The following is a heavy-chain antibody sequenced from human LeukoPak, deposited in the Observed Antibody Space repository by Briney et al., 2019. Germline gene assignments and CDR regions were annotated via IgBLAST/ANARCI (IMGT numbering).Heavy chain of an antibody. CDR1: GFTFGSSA. CDR3: ARGALYHMDV. CDR2: ISGSGSGGST. J-gene: IGHJ6*03. V-gene: IGHV3-23*01. Sequence: PGGSLRLSCAASGFTFGSSAMSWVRQAPGKGLEWVSSISGSGSGGSTYYADSVKGRFIISRDNSKNTLYVQMNSLRAEDTAVYYCARGALYHMDVWGKGTTVTISS.